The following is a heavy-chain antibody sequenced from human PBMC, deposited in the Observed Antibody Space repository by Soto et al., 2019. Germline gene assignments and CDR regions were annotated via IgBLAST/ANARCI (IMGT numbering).Heavy chain of an antibody. Sequence: SETLSLTCNVSGGYVSGYHWSWIRQPPGKVLEWIGYVNNNGNTDYNPSLESRVTISVDTSRNQISLYLTDMDPVDTATYYCAHSARYYDILTGQYFPLNFDYWGLGTLVTVSS. J-gene: IGHJ4*02. CDR2: VNNNGNT. D-gene: IGHD3-9*01. V-gene: IGHV4-59*02. CDR1: GGYVSGYH. CDR3: AHSARYYDILTGQYFPLNFDY.